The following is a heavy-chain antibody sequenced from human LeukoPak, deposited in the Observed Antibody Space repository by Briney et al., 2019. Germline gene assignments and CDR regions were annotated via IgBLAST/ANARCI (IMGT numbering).Heavy chain of an antibody. CDR3: AKDLGGSATTV. CDR1: GFTFEDHV. CDR2: ISWSGDRM. J-gene: IGHJ4*02. V-gene: IGHV3-9*01. D-gene: IGHD2-2*01. Sequence: PGRSLRLSCAASGFTFEDHVMHWVRQAPGKGLEWVSSISWSGDRMGYADAVKGRFTISRDNAKNSLSLQMNSLRVEDTALYYCAKDLGGSATTVWGQGTLVTVPS.